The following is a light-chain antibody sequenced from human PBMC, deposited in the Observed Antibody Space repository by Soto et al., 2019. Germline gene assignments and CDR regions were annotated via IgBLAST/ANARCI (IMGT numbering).Light chain of an antibody. V-gene: IGKV3-15*01. Sequence: EIVMTQSPATLSVSPGERATLSCRASQSVSSNLAWYQQKPGQAPRLLIYGASTRATGIPARFSGSGSGTEFPLTISSLQSEDFAVYYCKQCNNWPLTFGQGTRVEIK. CDR1: QSVSSN. CDR2: GAS. J-gene: IGKJ1*01. CDR3: KQCNNWPLT.